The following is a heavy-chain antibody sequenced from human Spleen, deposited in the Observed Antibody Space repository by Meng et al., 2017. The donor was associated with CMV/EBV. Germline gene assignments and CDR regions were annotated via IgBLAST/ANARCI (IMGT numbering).Heavy chain of an antibody. D-gene: IGHD2-2*01. Sequence: FTFSTYDMNWVRRAPGKGLEWVAAISYDGSNKHYADSVKGRFTISRDNSKNTLYLQMNSLGGDDTAMYYCAREDLVVVPAAAKTFDLWDQGTLVTVSS. CDR2: ISYDGSNK. CDR1: FTFSTYD. CDR3: AREDLVVVPAAAKTFDL. V-gene: IGHV3-30*04. J-gene: IGHJ4*02.